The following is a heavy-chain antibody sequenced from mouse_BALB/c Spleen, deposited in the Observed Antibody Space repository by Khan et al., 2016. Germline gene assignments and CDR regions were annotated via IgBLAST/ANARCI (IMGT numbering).Heavy chain of an antibody. CDR3: ARGYDWYFDV. D-gene: IGHD2-10*02. CDR2: INPGSGGT. Sequence: QVQLQQSGAELVRPGTSVKVSCKASGYAFTNYLIEWVKQRPGQGLEWIGVINPGSGGTNYTEQFKGKATLTADKSSSTAYMQLSSLTSDDSAVYFCARGYDWYFDVWGAGTTVTVSS. J-gene: IGHJ1*01. CDR1: GYAFTNYL. V-gene: IGHV1-54*01.